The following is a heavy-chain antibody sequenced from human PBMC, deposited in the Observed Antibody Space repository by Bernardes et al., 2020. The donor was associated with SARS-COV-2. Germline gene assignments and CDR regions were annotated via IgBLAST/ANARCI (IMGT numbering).Heavy chain of an antibody. CDR3: ARAPPLSSSGYYGSRGYYYGMDV. V-gene: IGHV4-34*01. CDR2: INHSGST. Sequence: SETLSLTCAVYGGSFSGYYWSWIRQPPGKGLEWIGEINHSGSTNYNPSLKSRVTISVDTSKNQFSLKLSSVTAADTAVYYCARAPPLSSSGYYGSRGYYYGMDVWGQGTTVTVSS. D-gene: IGHD3-22*01. J-gene: IGHJ6*02. CDR1: GGSFSGYY.